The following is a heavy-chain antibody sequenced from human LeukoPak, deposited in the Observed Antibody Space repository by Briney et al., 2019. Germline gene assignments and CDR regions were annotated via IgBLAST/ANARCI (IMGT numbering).Heavy chain of an antibody. J-gene: IGHJ5*02. CDR1: GYTFISYY. Sequence: ASVEVSCKASGYTFISYYMHWVRQAPGQGLEWMGIINPTGGSTNYAQKFQGRVTITADESTSTAYMELSSLGSEDTAVYYCARGGEGYDWNYGWFDPWGQGTLVTVSS. CDR3: ARGGEGYDWNYGWFDP. CDR2: INPTGGST. D-gene: IGHD1-7*01. V-gene: IGHV1-46*01.